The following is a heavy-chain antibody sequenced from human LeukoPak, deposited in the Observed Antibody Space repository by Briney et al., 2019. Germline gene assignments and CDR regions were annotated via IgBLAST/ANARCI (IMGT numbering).Heavy chain of an antibody. V-gene: IGHV3-30*18. J-gene: IGHJ2*01. CDR1: GFTFGSYG. CDR3: AKASNYYDSSGYSYWYFDL. D-gene: IGHD3-22*01. Sequence: AGGSLRLSCAASGFTFGSYGMHWVRQAPGQGLEWVAVISFVGSDKYYADSVKGRFTISRDNSKKTLYLQVNSLRAEDTAVYYCAKASNYYDSSGYSYWYFDLWGRGTLVTVSS. CDR2: ISFVGSDK.